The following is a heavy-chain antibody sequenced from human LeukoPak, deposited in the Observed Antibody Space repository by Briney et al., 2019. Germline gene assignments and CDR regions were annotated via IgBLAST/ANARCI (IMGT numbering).Heavy chain of an antibody. CDR1: GFTFSSFN. V-gene: IGHV3-21*01. CDR2: ISSRSSYI. CDR3: ARLEQLEREVFFDH. Sequence: GGSLRLSCAASGFTFSSFNMNWVRQAPGRGLEWVSSISSRSSYIYYADSVKGRFTISRDNAKNSLLLQMNSLRAEDTAVYYCARLEQLEREVFFDHWGQGTLVTVSS. J-gene: IGHJ4*02. D-gene: IGHD1-1*01.